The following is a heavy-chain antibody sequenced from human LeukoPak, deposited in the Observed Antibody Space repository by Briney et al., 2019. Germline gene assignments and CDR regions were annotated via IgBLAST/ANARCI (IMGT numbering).Heavy chain of an antibody. CDR2: INPNSGGT. CDR1: GYTFTGYY. J-gene: IGHJ4*02. D-gene: IGHD3-22*01. CDR3: ARDDSSGYYAYFDY. V-gene: IGHV1-2*02. Sequence: GASVKVSCKASGYTFTGYYMQWVRQAPGQGLEWMGWINPNSGGTNYAQKFQGRVTMTRDTSISTAYMELSRLRSDDTAVYYCARDDSSGYYAYFDYWGQGTLVTVSS.